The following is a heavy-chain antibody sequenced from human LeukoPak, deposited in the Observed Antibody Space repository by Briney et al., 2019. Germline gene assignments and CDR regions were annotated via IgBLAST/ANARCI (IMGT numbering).Heavy chain of an antibody. Sequence: GASVKVSCKASGYTFTGYYMHWVRQAPGQGLEWMGWINPNSGGTNYAQKFQGRVTMTRDTSISTAYMELSRLRSDDTAVYYCARVGGDIVVVPAAMPREKFDYWGQGTLVTVSS. CDR2: INPNSGGT. CDR1: GYTFTGYY. V-gene: IGHV1-2*02. CDR3: ARVGGDIVVVPAAMPREKFDY. D-gene: IGHD2-2*01. J-gene: IGHJ4*02.